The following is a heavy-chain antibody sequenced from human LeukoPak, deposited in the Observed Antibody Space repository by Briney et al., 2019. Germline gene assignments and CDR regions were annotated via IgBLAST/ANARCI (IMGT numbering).Heavy chain of an antibody. J-gene: IGHJ4*02. Sequence: GGSLRLSCAASEFTFGNFWMTWVRQAPGKGLEWVANIKEDGSDKYYVDSVKGRFTISRDNARTSLYLQTNSLRAEDTAVYYCARDYRARLDYWGQGTLVAVSS. CDR3: ARDYRARLDY. V-gene: IGHV3-7*01. CDR2: IKEDGSDK. CDR1: EFTFGNFW.